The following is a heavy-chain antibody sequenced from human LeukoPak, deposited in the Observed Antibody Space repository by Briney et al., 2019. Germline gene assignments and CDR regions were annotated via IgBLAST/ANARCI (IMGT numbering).Heavy chain of an antibody. CDR2: IYTGGST. V-gene: IGHV4-4*07. Sequence: SETLSLTCTVSGASIYTYYWSWIRQPVGKGLEFIGRIYTGGSTNYNPSLKSRVSMSVDTSKNQFSLRLNSVTAADTAVYYCARLSGNFWYFDYWGQGTLVTVSS. J-gene: IGHJ4*02. D-gene: IGHD5-12*01. CDR3: ARLSGNFWYFDY. CDR1: GASIYTYY.